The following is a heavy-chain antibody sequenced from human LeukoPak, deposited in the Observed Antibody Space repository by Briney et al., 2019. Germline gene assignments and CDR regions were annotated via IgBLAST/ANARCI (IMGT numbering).Heavy chain of an antibody. J-gene: IGHJ4*02. CDR3: AKEMRYYDSSGYSQYYFDY. CDR2: ISGSGGST. CDR1: GFTFSSYA. D-gene: IGHD3-22*01. V-gene: IGHV3-23*01. Sequence: GGSLRLSCAASGFTFSSYAMSWVRQAPGKGLEWASAISGSGGSTYYADSVKGRFTISRDNSKNTLYLQMNSLRAEDTAVYYCAKEMRYYDSSGYSQYYFDYWGQGTLVTVSS.